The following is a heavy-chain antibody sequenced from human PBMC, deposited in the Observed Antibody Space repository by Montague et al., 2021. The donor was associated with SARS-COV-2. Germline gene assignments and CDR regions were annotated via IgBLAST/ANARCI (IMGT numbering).Heavy chain of an antibody. CDR1: GFIFSDYD. CDR3: ARGISLFDP. Sequence: RISCAASGFIFSDYDMTWIRQTPGKGLEWISYINGASSRTNYADSVKGRFTISRDNAKNSLFLQMNSLRVEDTAVYYCARGISLFDPWGQGTLVTVSS. V-gene: IGHV3-11*05. J-gene: IGHJ5*02. CDR2: INGASSRT.